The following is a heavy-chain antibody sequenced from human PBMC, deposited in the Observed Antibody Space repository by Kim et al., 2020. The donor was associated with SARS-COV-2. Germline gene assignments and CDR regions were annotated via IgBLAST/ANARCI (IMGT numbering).Heavy chain of an antibody. CDR3: ARDQVTLGHYFYDAFDI. Sequence: GGSLRLSCAASGFTFSSYAMHWVRQAPGKGLEWVAVISYDGSNKYYADSVKGRFTISRDNSKNTLYLQMNSLRAEDTAVYYCARDQVTLGHYFYDAFDIWGQGTMVTVSS. V-gene: IGHV3-30*04. D-gene: IGHD3-22*01. J-gene: IGHJ3*02. CDR2: ISYDGSNK. CDR1: GFTFSSYA.